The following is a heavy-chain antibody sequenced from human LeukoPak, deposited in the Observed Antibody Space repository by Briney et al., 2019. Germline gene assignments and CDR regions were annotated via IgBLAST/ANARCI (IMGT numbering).Heavy chain of an antibody. D-gene: IGHD3-10*01. CDR2: IKQDGSEK. CDR3: AKDRVRGVIIRLNWFDP. J-gene: IGHJ5*02. CDR1: GFTFSSYW. V-gene: IGHV3-7*03. Sequence: GGSLRLSCAASGFTFSSYWMSWVRQAPGKGLEWVANIKQDGSEKYYVDSVKGRFTISRGNAKNSLYLQMNSLRAEDTAVYYCAKDRVRGVIIRLNWFDPWGQGTLVTVSS.